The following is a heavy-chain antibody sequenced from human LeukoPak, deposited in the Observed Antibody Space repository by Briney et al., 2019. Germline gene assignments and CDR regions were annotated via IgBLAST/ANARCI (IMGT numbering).Heavy chain of an antibody. D-gene: IGHD6-19*01. CDR2: IIPIFGTT. CDR3: AKADGGQWPSSYYYYYMDV. J-gene: IGHJ6*03. Sequence: ASVKVSCKASGGTFSSYAISWVRQAPGQGLEWMGGIIPIFGTTNYAQKFQDRVTITADKSTSTAYMELSSLRSEDTAVYYCAKADGGQWPSSYYYYYMDVWGKGTTVTVSS. V-gene: IGHV1-69*06. CDR1: GGTFSSYA.